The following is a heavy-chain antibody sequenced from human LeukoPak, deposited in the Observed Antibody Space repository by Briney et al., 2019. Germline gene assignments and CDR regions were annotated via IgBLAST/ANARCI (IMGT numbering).Heavy chain of an antibody. CDR2: FTSMSRTI. D-gene: IGHD5-18*01. CDR3: ASAYTAMADYYYYGMDV. J-gene: IGHJ6*02. V-gene: IGHV3-21*01. CDR1: GFTFSSYA. Sequence: PGGSLRLSCAASGFTFSSYAMTWVRQAPGKGLEWVSSFTSMSRTIYYADSVKGRFTISRDNSKNTLYLQMNSLRAEDTAVYYCASAYTAMADYYYYGMDVWGQGTTVTVSS.